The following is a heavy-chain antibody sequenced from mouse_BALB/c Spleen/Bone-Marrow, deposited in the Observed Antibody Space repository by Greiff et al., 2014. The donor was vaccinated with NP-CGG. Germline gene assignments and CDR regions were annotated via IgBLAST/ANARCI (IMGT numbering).Heavy chain of an antibody. D-gene: IGHD3-3*01. CDR3: ARDGGDRAMDY. CDR1: GFTFSDFY. Sequence: DVHLVESGGGLVQPGGSLRLSCATSGFTFSDFYMEWVRQPPGKRLEWIAASRNKANDYTTEYSASVKGRFIVSRDTSQSILYLQMNALRAEDTAIYYCARDGGDRAMDYWGQGTSVTVSS. CDR2: SRNKANDYTT. J-gene: IGHJ4*01. V-gene: IGHV7-1*02.